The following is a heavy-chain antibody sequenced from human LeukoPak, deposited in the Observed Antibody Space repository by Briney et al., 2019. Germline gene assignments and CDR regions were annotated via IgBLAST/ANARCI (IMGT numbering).Heavy chain of an antibody. CDR3: AKDFGVREDLWLPGY. CDR1: GLTLSQSS. CDR2: ISGSGGST. J-gene: IGHJ4*02. D-gene: IGHD3-16*01. V-gene: IGHV3-23*01. Sequence: GGSLRLSCVASGLTLSQSSLNWVRQAPGKGLEWVSFISGSGGSTYYADSVKGRFTISRDNSKNTLYLQMNSLRAEDTAVYYCAKDFGVREDLWLPGYWGQGTLVTVSS.